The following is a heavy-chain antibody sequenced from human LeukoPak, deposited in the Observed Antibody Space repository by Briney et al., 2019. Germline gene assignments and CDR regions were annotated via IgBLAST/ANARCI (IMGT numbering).Heavy chain of an antibody. J-gene: IGHJ6*03. CDR1: GGSISSYY. Sequence: PSETLSLTCTVSGGSISSYYWSWIRQPPGKGLEWIGYIYYSGSTNYNPSLKSRVTISVDTSKNQFSLKLSSVTAADTAVYYCARTTEGGYTCDYFYYYYMDVWGKGTTVTISS. CDR3: ARTTEGGYTCDYFYYYYMDV. D-gene: IGHD5-18*01. V-gene: IGHV4-59*01. CDR2: IYYSGST.